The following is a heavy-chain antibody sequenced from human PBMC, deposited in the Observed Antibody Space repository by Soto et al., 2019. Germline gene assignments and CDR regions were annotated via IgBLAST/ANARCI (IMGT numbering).Heavy chain of an antibody. CDR2: IWYDGDNK. D-gene: IGHD4-17*01. V-gene: IGHV3-33*01. J-gene: IGHJ6*02. Sequence: QVQLVESGGGVVQPGRSLRLSCAASGFTFNSYGMHWVRQAPGKGLEWVAVIWYDGDNKYYADSVKGRFTISRDNSKNTRYLQMNSLRAEDTAVYHCARVAGDYGGNAALYYGMDVWGQGTTVTVSS. CDR3: ARVAGDYGGNAALYYGMDV. CDR1: GFTFNSYG.